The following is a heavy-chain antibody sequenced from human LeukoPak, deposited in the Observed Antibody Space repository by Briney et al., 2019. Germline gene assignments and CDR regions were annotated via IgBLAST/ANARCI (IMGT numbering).Heavy chain of an antibody. CDR2: IKQDGSEK. D-gene: IGHD3-10*01. CDR1: GFTFSSYW. Sequence: PGGSLRLSCAASGFTFSSYWMSWVRQAPGKGLEWVANIKQDGSEKYYVDSVKGRFTISRDNAKNSLYLQMNSLRAEDTAVYYCARERFGELFGMDVWGQGTTVTVSS. J-gene: IGHJ6*02. CDR3: ARERFGELFGMDV. V-gene: IGHV3-7*03.